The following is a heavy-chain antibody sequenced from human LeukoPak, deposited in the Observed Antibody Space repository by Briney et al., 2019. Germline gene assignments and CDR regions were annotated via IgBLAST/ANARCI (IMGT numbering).Heavy chain of an antibody. CDR2: ISYDGSNK. CDR3: AKEVEYQLLQYYYYGMDV. CDR1: GFTFSSYG. Sequence: GGSLRLSCAASGFTFSSYGMHWVRQAPGKGLEWVAVISYDGSNKYYTDSVKGRFTLSRDNSKNTLYLQMNSLRAEDTAVYYCAKEVEYQLLQYYYYGMDVWGKGTTVTVSS. J-gene: IGHJ6*04. V-gene: IGHV3-30*18. D-gene: IGHD2-2*01.